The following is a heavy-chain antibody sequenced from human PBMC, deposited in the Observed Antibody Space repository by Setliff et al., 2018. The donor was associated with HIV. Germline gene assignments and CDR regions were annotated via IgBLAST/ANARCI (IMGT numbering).Heavy chain of an antibody. J-gene: IGHJ5*02. CDR2: INTETGNP. CDR1: GYTFTNYY. V-gene: IGHV7-4-1*02. CDR3: ASFSGYIDWSTHNWFDP. Sequence: ASVKVSCKASGYTFTNYYMHWVRQAPGQGLEWMGWINTETGNPMYAQGFTGRYVFSLDTSVSAAYLQINSLKAEDSAVYYCASFSGYIDWSTHNWFDPWGQGTLVTVSS. D-gene: IGHD3-9*01.